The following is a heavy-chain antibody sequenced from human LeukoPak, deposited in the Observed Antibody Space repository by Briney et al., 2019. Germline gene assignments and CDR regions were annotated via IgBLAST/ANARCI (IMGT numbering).Heavy chain of an antibody. CDR1: GYTFTSYG. Sequence: GASVKVSCKASGYTFTSYGISWVRQAPGLGLEWMGRISTYHGNTNYAQKLQGRVTMTTDTSTSTAYMELRSLRSDDTAVYYCARDFGGYSYGYYMDVWGKGTTVTVSS. CDR2: ISTYHGNT. CDR3: ARDFGGYSYGYYMDV. D-gene: IGHD5-18*01. V-gene: IGHV1-18*01. J-gene: IGHJ6*03.